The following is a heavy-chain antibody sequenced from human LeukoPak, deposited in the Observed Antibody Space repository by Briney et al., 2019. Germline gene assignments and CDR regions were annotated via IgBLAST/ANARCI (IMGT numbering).Heavy chain of an antibody. V-gene: IGHV3-49*03. CDR1: GFTFGDYL. CDR2: ISGGTT. D-gene: IGHD6-19*01. Sequence: GGSLRLSCTASGFTFGDYLMSWFRQAPGKGLEWIGFISGGTTEYAASVKGRFTISRDDSTSIVYLQMNSLTTEDTAVYYCSRGSGWLSVYWGQGTLVTVSS. CDR3: SRGSGWLSVY. J-gene: IGHJ4*02.